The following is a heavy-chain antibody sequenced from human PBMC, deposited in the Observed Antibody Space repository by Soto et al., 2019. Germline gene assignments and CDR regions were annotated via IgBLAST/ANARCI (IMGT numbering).Heavy chain of an antibody. V-gene: IGHV3-11*01. J-gene: IGHJ4*02. CDR3: ARAQDYDFWSGPFDY. D-gene: IGHD3-3*01. CDR1: GFTFSDYY. CDR2: ISSSGSTI. Sequence: QVQLVASGGGLVKPGGSLRLSCAASGFTFSDYYMSWIRQAPGKGLEWVSYISSSGSTIYYADSVKGRFTISRDNAKNSLYLQMNSLRAEDTAVEYGARAQDYDFWSGPFDYWGQGTLVTVSS.